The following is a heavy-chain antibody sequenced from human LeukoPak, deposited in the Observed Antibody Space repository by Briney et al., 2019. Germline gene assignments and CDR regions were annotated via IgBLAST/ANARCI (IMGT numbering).Heavy chain of an antibody. J-gene: IGHJ5*02. CDR2: ISSSGSTI. Sequence: PGGSLRLSCAASGFTFSSYSMNWVRQAPGKGLEWVSYISSSGSTIYYADSVKGRFTISRDNSKNTLYLQMNSLRAEDTAVYYCAKGGYCSGGSCYSSLYYWFDPWGQGTLVTVSS. CDR1: GFTFSSYS. D-gene: IGHD2-15*01. CDR3: AKGGYCSGGSCYSSLYYWFDP. V-gene: IGHV3-48*01.